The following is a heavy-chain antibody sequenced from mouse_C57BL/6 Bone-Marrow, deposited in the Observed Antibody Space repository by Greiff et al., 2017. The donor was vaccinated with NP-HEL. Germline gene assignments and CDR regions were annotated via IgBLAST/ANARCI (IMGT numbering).Heavy chain of an antibody. CDR2: ISSGSSTI. CDR1: GFTFSDYG. D-gene: IGHD1-1*01. Sequence: DVKLVESGGGLVKPGGSLKLSCAASGFTFSDYGMHWVRQAPEKGLEWVAYISSGSSTIYYADTVKGRFTISRDKAKNTLFLQMTSLRSEDTAMYYCARGWTTVDYWGQGTTLTVSS. J-gene: IGHJ2*01. V-gene: IGHV5-17*01. CDR3: ARGWTTVDY.